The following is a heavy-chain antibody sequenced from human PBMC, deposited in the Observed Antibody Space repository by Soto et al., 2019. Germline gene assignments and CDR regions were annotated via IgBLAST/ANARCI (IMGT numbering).Heavy chain of an antibody. J-gene: IGHJ5*02. V-gene: IGHV1-3*05. Sequence: QVQLMQSGAEEKKPGASVKVSCKASGYTFTSYAMHWVRQAPGQRLEWMGWINAGNGNTKYLQKFQGRVTITRDTSASTAYMELSSLRSEDTAVYYCARGTPVWFDPWGQGTLVTVSS. CDR3: ARGTPVWFDP. D-gene: IGHD3-10*01. CDR1: GYTFTSYA. CDR2: INAGNGNT.